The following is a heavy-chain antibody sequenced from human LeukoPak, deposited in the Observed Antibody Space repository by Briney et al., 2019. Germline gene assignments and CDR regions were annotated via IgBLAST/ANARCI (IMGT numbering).Heavy chain of an antibody. Sequence: PGGSQRLSCVASGFTFSRFNMHWVRQAPGKGLEWVALIWYDGTDTYYADSVRGRFTISRDDSKNTVYLQMNSLRPEDTAMYYCARELSGGLDYWGQGTLVTVSS. D-gene: IGHD1-26*01. V-gene: IGHV3-33*01. CDR3: ARELSGGLDY. CDR1: GFTFSRFN. CDR2: IWYDGTDT. J-gene: IGHJ4*02.